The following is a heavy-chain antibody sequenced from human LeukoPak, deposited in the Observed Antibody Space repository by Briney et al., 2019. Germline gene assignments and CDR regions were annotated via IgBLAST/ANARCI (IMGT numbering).Heavy chain of an antibody. CDR3: AKVGEYQLLLYAFDM. V-gene: IGHV3-23*01. CDR1: GFTFSSYA. Sequence: GGSLRLSCAASGFTFSSYAMSWVRQAPGKGLEWVSAISGSGDSTYYADSVKGRFTISRDNSKNTLYLQMNSLRAEDTAVYYCAKVGEYQLLLYAFDMWGQGTMVTVSS. J-gene: IGHJ3*02. CDR2: ISGSGDST. D-gene: IGHD2-2*01.